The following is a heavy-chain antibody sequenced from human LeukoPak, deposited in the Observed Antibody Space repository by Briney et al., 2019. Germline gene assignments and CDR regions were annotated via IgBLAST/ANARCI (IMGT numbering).Heavy chain of an antibody. Sequence: GGSLRLSCAASGLIFSRYWMHWVRQAPGKGLEWVANIKQDGSEKYYVDSVKGRFTISRDNAKNSLYLQMNSLRAEDTAVYYCARERPYYYDSSGYYYWGQGTLVTVSS. D-gene: IGHD3-22*01. CDR2: IKQDGSEK. J-gene: IGHJ4*02. CDR3: ARERPYYYDSSGYYY. CDR1: GLIFSRYW. V-gene: IGHV3-7*01.